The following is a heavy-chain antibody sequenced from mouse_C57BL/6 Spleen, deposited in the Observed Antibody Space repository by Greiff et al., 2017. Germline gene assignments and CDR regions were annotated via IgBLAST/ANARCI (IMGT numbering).Heavy chain of an antibody. J-gene: IGHJ2*01. CDR2: IYPRDGST. Sequence: VQLQESDAELVKPGASVKISCKVSGYTFTDHTIHWMKQRPEQGLEWIGYIYPRDGSTKYNEKFKGKATLTADKSSSTAYMQLNSLTSEDSAVYFCARGDDYDLYYFDYWGQGTTLTVSS. CDR3: ARGDDYDLYYFDY. V-gene: IGHV1-78*01. CDR1: GYTFTDHT. D-gene: IGHD2-4*01.